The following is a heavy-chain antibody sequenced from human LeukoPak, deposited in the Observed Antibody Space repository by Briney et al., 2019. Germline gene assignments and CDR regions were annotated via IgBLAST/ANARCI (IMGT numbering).Heavy chain of an antibody. CDR1: GGSFSVYY. D-gene: IGHD4-17*01. CDR3: ARCRAMTTVTTSWFDP. J-gene: IGHJ5*02. Sequence: PSETLSLTCAVYGGSFSVYYWSWIRQPPGKGLELIGEINHSGSTNYNPSLKSRVTISVDTSKNQFSLKLSSVTAADTAVYYCARCRAMTTVTTSWFDPWGQGTLVTVSS. V-gene: IGHV4-34*01. CDR2: INHSGST.